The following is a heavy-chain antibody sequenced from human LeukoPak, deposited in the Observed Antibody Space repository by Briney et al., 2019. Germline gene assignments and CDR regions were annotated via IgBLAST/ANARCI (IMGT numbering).Heavy chain of an antibody. D-gene: IGHD3-9*01. V-gene: IGHV3-48*02. CDR1: GFTFSGYS. CDR2: ISSSSSTI. J-gene: IGHJ6*02. Sequence: GGSLRLSCAASGFTFSGYSMNWVRQAPGKGLEWVSYISSSSSTIYYADSVKGRFTISRDNAKNSLYLQMNSLRDEDTAVYYCAGLTHYDILTGAYGMDVWGQGTTVTVSS. CDR3: AGLTHYDILTGAYGMDV.